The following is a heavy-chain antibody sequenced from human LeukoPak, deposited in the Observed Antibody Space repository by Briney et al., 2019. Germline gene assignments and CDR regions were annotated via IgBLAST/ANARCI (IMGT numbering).Heavy chain of an antibody. CDR3: ASIRGSYSIDY. CDR1: GGSISSSSYY. Sequence: RASETLSLTCTVSGGSISSSSYYWGWIRQPPGKRLEWIGSIYFSGGTYYNPSLKSRVTVSVDTSNNQFSLNLSSVTAADTGVYYCASIRGSYSIDYWGQGTLVTVSS. CDR2: IYFSGGT. J-gene: IGHJ4*02. V-gene: IGHV4-39*01. D-gene: IGHD1-26*01.